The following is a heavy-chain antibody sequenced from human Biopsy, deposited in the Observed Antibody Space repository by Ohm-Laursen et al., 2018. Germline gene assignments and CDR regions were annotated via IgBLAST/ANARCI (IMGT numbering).Heavy chain of an antibody. CDR3: AKDRYNYTPIGGFSMDV. CDR1: GFDFGSFG. J-gene: IGHJ6*02. Sequence: SLRLSCAASGFDFGSFGMHWVRQAPGKGLEWVAFIFYDGSNTYYADSVKGRFTISRDNSRDTLYLQMSSLRAEDTAVYYCAKDRYNYTPIGGFSMDVWGQGTTVTVSS. CDR2: IFYDGSNT. D-gene: IGHD5-18*01. V-gene: IGHV3-30*18.